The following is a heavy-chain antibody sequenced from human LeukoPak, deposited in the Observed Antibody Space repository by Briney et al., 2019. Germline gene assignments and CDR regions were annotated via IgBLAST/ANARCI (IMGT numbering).Heavy chain of an antibody. CDR1: GFTFRSYW. CDR2: TNNDGSVT. CDR3: ARGGPDHAFDI. Sequence: GGSLRLSCAASGFTFRSYWMYRVRQPPGKGLVWVSRTNNDGSVTTYADSVKGRFTISRDNGNNGVYLQMNSLRAEDTAVYYCARGGPDHAFDIWGQGTKVTVSS. D-gene: IGHD1-14*01. J-gene: IGHJ3*02. V-gene: IGHV3-74*01.